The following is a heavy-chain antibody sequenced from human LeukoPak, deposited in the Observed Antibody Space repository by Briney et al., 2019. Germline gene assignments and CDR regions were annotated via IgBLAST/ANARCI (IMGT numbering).Heavy chain of an antibody. CDR1: GGSSSSSSYY. J-gene: IGHJ6*02. CDR2: IYYSGST. CDR3: ARARLELVRYYGMDV. D-gene: IGHD1-7*01. V-gene: IGHV4-39*01. Sequence: SETLSLTCTVSGGSSSSSSYYWGWIRQPPGKGLEWIGSIYYSGSTYYNPSLKSRVTISVDTSKNQFSLKLSSVTAADTAVYYCARARLELVRYYGMDVWGQGTTVTVSS.